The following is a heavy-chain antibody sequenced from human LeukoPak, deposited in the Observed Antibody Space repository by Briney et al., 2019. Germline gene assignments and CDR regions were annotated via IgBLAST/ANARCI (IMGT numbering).Heavy chain of an antibody. V-gene: IGHV4-59*08. Sequence: PSETLSLTCTVSGGSVSNYYWSWIRQPPGKGLEWIGYVYYTGSTNYNPSLKSRVTMFEDKSKNQFSLRLYSVTVADTTVYYCARHFAYSSSSYFDYWGQGSLVTVSS. D-gene: IGHD6-6*01. CDR3: ARHFAYSSSSYFDY. CDR2: VYYTGST. J-gene: IGHJ4*02. CDR1: GGSVSNYY.